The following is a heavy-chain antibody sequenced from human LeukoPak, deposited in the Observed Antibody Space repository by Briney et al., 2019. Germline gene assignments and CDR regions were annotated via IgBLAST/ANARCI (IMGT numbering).Heavy chain of an antibody. CDR3: ASYGPVGIAADEMPFDI. D-gene: IGHD6-13*01. V-gene: IGHV5-51*01. J-gene: IGHJ3*02. CDR1: GYSFTSYW. Sequence: GESLKISCKGSGYSFTSYWIGWVRQMPGKGLEWMGIIYPGDSDTRYSPSFQGQVTISADKSISTAYLQWSSLKASDTAMYYCASYGPVGIAADEMPFDIWGQGTMVTVSS. CDR2: IYPGDSDT.